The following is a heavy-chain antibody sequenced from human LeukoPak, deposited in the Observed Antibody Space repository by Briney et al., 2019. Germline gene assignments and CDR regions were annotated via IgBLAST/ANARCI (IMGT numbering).Heavy chain of an antibody. Sequence: ASVKLSCKASGYTFTSYGISWVRQAPGQGLEWMGWISAYNGNTNYAQKLQGRVTMTTDTSTSTAYMELRSLRSDDTAVYYCARPTRIQYMVAFDSWGQGTMVTVSS. D-gene: IGHD4-11*01. CDR1: GYTFTSYG. J-gene: IGHJ3*02. V-gene: IGHV1-18*01. CDR2: ISAYNGNT. CDR3: ARPTRIQYMVAFDS.